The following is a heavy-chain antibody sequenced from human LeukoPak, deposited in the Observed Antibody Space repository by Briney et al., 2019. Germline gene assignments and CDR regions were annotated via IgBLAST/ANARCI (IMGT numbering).Heavy chain of an antibody. Sequence: GGSLRLSCAASGFTFDDYGMNWVRQAPGKGLEWVSGVNWDGDNTGYADSVKGRFTISRDNAKNSLYLQMNSLRAEDTALYYCARVITGSTYGQFDFWGQGALATVSS. CDR3: ARVITGSTYGQFDF. D-gene: IGHD5-18*01. V-gene: IGHV3-20*04. CDR2: VNWDGDNT. J-gene: IGHJ4*02. CDR1: GFTFDDYG.